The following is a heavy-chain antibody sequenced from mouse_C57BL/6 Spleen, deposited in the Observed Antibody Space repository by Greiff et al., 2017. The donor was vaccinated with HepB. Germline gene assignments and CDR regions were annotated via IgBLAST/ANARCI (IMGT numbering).Heavy chain of an antibody. Sequence: EVHLVESGEGLVKPGGSLKLSCAASGFTFSSYAMSWVRQTPEKRLEWVAYISSGGDYIYYADTVKGRFTISRDNARNTLYLQMSSLKSEDTAMYYCTRVGYDDDGDYYAMDYWGQGTSVTVSS. CDR1: GFTFSSYA. CDR2: ISSGGDYI. J-gene: IGHJ4*01. V-gene: IGHV5-9-1*02. D-gene: IGHD2-4*01. CDR3: TRVGYDDDGDYYAMDY.